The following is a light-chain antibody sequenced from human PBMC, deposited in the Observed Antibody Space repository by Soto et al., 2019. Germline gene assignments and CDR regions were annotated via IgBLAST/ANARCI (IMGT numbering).Light chain of an antibody. CDR1: QSVRNNY. J-gene: IGKJ5*01. CDR3: QQYGNPRIT. V-gene: IGKV3-20*01. Sequence: ETVLTQSPGTLSLSPGERATLSCRASQSVRNNYLAWYQQKPGQAPRLLISGASSRAAGIPDRFSGSGSETDFTLTISRLEPEDFELYFCQQYGNPRITFGQGTRLEIK. CDR2: GAS.